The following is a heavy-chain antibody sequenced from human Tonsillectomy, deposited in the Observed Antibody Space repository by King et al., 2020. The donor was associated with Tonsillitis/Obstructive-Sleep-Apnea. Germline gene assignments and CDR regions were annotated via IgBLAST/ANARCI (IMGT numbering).Heavy chain of an antibody. J-gene: IGHJ4*02. V-gene: IGHV2-26*01. Sequence: TLKESGPVLVKPTETLTLTCTVSGFSLSNARMSVRWIRQPPGKALEWLAHIFSTDEKIYRICLKSRLTLSNETSKSQVVLTMTNMDPVDTATYYCARISCSSTSCYDFDYWGQGTLVTVSS. D-gene: IGHD2-2*01. CDR2: IFSTDEK. CDR1: GFSLSNARMS. CDR3: ARISCSSTSCYDFDY.